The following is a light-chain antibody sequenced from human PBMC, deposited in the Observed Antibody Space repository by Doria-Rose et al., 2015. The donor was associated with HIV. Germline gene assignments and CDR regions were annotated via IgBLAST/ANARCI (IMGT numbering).Light chain of an antibody. Sequence: AIRMTQSPSSLSASTGDRVTNTCRASQDISNYLAWYQQKPGKAPKLLIYAASTLQSGVPSRFSGSGSGTDFTLTISYLQSEDFATYYCQQYYSYPPTFGQGTKVEVK. J-gene: IGKJ1*01. CDR3: QQYYSYPPT. CDR1: QDISNY. CDR2: AAS. V-gene: IGKV1-8*01.